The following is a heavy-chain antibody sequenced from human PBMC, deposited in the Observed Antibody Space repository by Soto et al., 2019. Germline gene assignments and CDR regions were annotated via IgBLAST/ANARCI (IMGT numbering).Heavy chain of an antibody. CDR2: INTHNGNT. CDR3: TCEGSARYEYYGMDA. CDR1: GYTFTTYG. D-gene: IGHD3-16*02. J-gene: IGHJ6*02. V-gene: IGHV1-18*01. Sequence: QVQLEQSAPEVKKPGASVKVSCKASGYTFTTYGISWVRQAPGQGLEWLGWINTHNGNTNYAQNLQGRVIMTADTSAGTADMGLRSLRSDDTAIYYCTCEGSARYEYYGMDAWGQGTTVTVSS.